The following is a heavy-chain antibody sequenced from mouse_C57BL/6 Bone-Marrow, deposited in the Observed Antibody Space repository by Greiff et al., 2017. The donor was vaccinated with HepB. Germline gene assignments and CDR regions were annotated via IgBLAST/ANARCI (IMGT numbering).Heavy chain of an antibody. Sequence: VQLQQSGPGLVQPSQSLSITCTVSGFSLTSYGVHWVRQSPGKGLEWLGVIWSGGSTDYNAAFISRLSIGKDNSKSQVFFKMNSLQADDTAIYYCAIYYGSSSYWYFDVWGTGTTVTVSS. CDR2: IWSGGST. CDR3: AIYYGSSSYWYFDV. CDR1: GFSLTSYG. V-gene: IGHV2-2*01. D-gene: IGHD1-1*01. J-gene: IGHJ1*03.